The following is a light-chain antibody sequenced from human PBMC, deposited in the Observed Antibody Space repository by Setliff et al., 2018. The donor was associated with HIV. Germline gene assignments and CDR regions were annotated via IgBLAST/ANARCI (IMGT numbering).Light chain of an antibody. CDR1: SSDVGGYNY. CDR3: SSYTSNSPYV. CDR2: EVS. V-gene: IGLV2-14*01. Sequence: QSALTQPASVSGSPGQSITISCTGTSSDVGGYNYVSWYQQYPGKAPKLMISEVSNRPSGVSNRFSGSKSGNTASLTISGLQAEDEADYYCSSYTSNSPYVFGTGTKATVL. J-gene: IGLJ1*01.